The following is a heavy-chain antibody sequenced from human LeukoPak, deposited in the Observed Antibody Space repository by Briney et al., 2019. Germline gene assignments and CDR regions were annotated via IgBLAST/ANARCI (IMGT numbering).Heavy chain of an antibody. Sequence: SETLSLTCTVSGYSISSGYYWGWIRQPPGKGLEWIGSFYDSGSTNYNPSLKSRVTISVDKSKNQFSLKLSSVTAADTAVYYCARADYGDYVLDYWGQGTLVTVSS. CDR3: ARADYGDYVLDY. J-gene: IGHJ4*02. CDR1: GYSISSGYY. D-gene: IGHD4-17*01. CDR2: FYDSGST. V-gene: IGHV4-38-2*02.